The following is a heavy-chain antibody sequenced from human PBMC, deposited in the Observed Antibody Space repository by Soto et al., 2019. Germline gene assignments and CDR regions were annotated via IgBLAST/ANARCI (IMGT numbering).Heavy chain of an antibody. Sequence: QVQLVESGGGVVQPGRSLRLSCAASGFIYWNYGMHWVRQAPGKGLEWVAVISYDGRNEFYADSVKGRFTISRDNXKXXLFLQMNSLRAEDTAVYYCAKAFDITFRGVPPPDYWGQGTLVTVSS. V-gene: IGHV3-30*18. J-gene: IGHJ4*02. CDR1: GFIYWNYG. D-gene: IGHD3-16*01. CDR2: ISYDGRNE. CDR3: AKAFDITFRGVPPPDY.